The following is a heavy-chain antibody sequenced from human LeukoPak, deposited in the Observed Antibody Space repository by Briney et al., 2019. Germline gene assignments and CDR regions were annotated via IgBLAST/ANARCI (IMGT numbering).Heavy chain of an antibody. CDR1: GYTFTSYY. D-gene: IGHD6-19*01. V-gene: IGHV1-46*01. Sequence: ASVKVSCKASGYTFTSYYMHWVRQAPGQGLEWMGIINPSGGSTSYAQKFQGRVTMTRDTSTSTVYMELSSLRSKDTAVYYCASGWYLAPTDYWGQGTLVTVSS. CDR3: ASGWYLAPTDY. CDR2: INPSGGST. J-gene: IGHJ4*02.